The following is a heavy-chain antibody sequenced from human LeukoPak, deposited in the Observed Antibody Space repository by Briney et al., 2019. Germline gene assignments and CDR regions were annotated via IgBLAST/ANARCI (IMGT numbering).Heavy chain of an antibody. CDR2: INPSGGSA. CDR3: ARDDVHEYSYGGDY. D-gene: IGHD5-18*01. J-gene: IGHJ4*02. V-gene: IGHV1-46*01. CDR1: GYTFTSYY. Sequence: GASVKVSCKASGYTFTSYYMHWVRQAPGQGLEWVGIINPSGGSATYAQKFQGRVTMTRDTSTSTVYMELSSLRSEDTAVYYCARDDVHEYSYGGDYWGQGTLVIVSS.